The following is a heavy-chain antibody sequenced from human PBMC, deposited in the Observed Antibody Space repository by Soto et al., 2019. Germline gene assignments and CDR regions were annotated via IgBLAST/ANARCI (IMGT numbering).Heavy chain of an antibody. CDR2: IYYSGST. V-gene: IGHV4-30-4*01. CDR1: GGSISSGDYY. Sequence: QVQLQESGPGLVKPSQTLSLTCTVSGGSISSGDYYWSWIRQPPGKGLEWIGYIYYSGSTYYNPSPKSRVNISVDPSKNQFSLKLSSVTAADTAAYYCARERPDGARLDPWGQGTLVTASS. CDR3: ARERPDGARLDP. J-gene: IGHJ5*02. D-gene: IGHD6-6*01.